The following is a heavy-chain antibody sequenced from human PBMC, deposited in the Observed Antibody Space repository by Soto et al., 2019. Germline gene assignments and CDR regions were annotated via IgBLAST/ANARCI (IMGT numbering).Heavy chain of an antibody. CDR1: GGSISSYY. V-gene: IGHV4-59*01. D-gene: IGHD5-12*01. CDR2: IYYSGST. CDR3: ARVGRMATNNQPSLNFDY. Sequence: SETLSLTCTVSGGSISSYYWSWIRQPPGKGLEWIGYIYYSGSTNYNPSLKSRVTISVDTSKNQFSLKLSSVPAADTAVYYCARVGRMATNNQPSLNFDYWGQGTLVTV. J-gene: IGHJ4*02.